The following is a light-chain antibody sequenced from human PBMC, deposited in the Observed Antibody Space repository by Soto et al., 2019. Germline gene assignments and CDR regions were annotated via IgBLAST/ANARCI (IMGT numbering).Light chain of an antibody. CDR1: EVIRSH. V-gene: IGKV1-17*01. CDR2: VAS. Sequence: DIQMTQSPSSLSASVGDRVTITCRASEVIRSHLGWYQQKPGKAPKLLISVASNLQSGVPSRFSGSGSGTEFTLTISSLQPEDFATYYCLQHNYYPRTFGQGTKVEIK. J-gene: IGKJ1*01. CDR3: LQHNYYPRT.